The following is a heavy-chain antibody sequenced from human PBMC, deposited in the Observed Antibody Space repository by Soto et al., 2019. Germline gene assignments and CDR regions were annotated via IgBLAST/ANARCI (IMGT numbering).Heavy chain of an antibody. CDR2: IYYSGST. Sequence: PSETLSLTCTVSGGSISSYYWSWIRQPPGKGLEWIGYIYYSGSTNYNPSLKSRVTISVDTSKNQFSLKLSSVTAADTAVYYCARGGWYYDSSGYYRELAEYFQHWGQGTLVTSPQ. V-gene: IGHV4-59*01. J-gene: IGHJ1*01. CDR3: ARGGWYYDSSGYYRELAEYFQH. D-gene: IGHD3-22*01. CDR1: GGSISSYY.